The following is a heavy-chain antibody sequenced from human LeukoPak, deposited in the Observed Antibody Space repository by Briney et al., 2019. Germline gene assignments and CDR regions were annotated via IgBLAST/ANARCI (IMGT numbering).Heavy chain of an antibody. CDR1: GFTFSDYY. V-gene: IGHV3-11*03. CDR3: ARPTIAAAGNFEY. D-gene: IGHD6-13*01. J-gene: IGHJ4*02. Sequence: PGGSLRLSCAASGFTFSDYYMSWIRQAAGKGLEWVSHISSFSNFRSYADSVKGRFTISRDNAKNSLYLQVNSLRAEDTAVYYCARPTIAAAGNFEYWGQGTLVTVSS. CDR2: ISSFSNFR.